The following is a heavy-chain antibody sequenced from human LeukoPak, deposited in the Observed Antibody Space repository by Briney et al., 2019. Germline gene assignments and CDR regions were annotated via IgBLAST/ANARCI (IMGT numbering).Heavy chain of an antibody. V-gene: IGHV3-23*01. D-gene: IGHD2-2*01. CDR3: AKGPFNVVVPAAITRGNWFDP. CDR1: GFTFSSYA. Sequence: GGSLRLSCAASGFTFSSYAMSWVRQAPGKGLEWVSAISGSGGSTYYADSVKGRFTISRDNSKNTLYLQMNSLRAEDTAVYYCAKGPFNVVVPAAITRGNWFDPWGQGTLVTVSS. CDR2: ISGSGGST. J-gene: IGHJ5*02.